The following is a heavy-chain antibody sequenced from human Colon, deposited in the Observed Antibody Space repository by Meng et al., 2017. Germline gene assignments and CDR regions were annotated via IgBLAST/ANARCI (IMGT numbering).Heavy chain of an antibody. J-gene: IGHJ4*02. D-gene: IGHD3-16*01. CDR2: ARIDYANT. CDR3: ARDYWGSLDF. CDR1: GASVRSPDHQ. V-gene: IGHV4-61*08. Sequence: QVQLQESGPGLVSPSWTLSRICAVSGASVRSPDHQWGWVRQPPGKGLEWIGYARIDYANTNYNPSLKSRVNVSLDTSKNQFSLNVRSVTAADTAVYYCARDYWGSLDFWGQGILVTVSS.